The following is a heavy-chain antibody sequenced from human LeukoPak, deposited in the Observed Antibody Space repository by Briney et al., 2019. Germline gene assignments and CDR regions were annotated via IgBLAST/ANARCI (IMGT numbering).Heavy chain of an antibody. CDR1: GFTFSNYG. Sequence: PGGSLRLSCAASGFTFSNYGMSWVRQAPGKGLEWVSAISGSGGSTYYADSVKGRFTISRDNSKNTLYLQMNSLRAEDTAVYYCAKEFSDRRMLRPRAEYFQHWGQGTLVTVSS. V-gene: IGHV3-23*01. J-gene: IGHJ1*01. D-gene: IGHD2-8*01. CDR3: AKEFSDRRMLRPRAEYFQH. CDR2: ISGSGGST.